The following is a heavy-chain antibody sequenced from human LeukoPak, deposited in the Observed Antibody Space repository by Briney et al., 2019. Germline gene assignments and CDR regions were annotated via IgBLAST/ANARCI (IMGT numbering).Heavy chain of an antibody. J-gene: IGHJ3*02. D-gene: IGHD2-2*02. CDR1: GGPISSGDYY. CDR3: ARLYTTFRAFDI. Sequence: PSETLSLTCTVSGGPISSGDYYWSWIRQHPGKGLEWIGYIYYSGSTYYNPSLKSRVTISVDTSKNQFSLKLSSVTAADTAVYYCARLYTTFRAFDIWGQGTMVTVSS. V-gene: IGHV4-31*03. CDR2: IYYSGST.